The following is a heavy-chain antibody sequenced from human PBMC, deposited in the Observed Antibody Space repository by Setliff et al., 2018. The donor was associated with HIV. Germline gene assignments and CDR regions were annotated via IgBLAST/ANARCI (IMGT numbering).Heavy chain of an antibody. V-gene: IGHV3-30*04. CDR2: ITYNGSQK. Sequence: GGSLRLSCAVSGFTFSNYAMHWVRQAPGKGLEWVAVITYNGSQKYLSDSVKGRFTISRDNDINTLYLQMKSLRPEDTAVYYCAREWNGGYDYWGQGTLVTVSS. J-gene: IGHJ4*02. D-gene: IGHD2-8*01. CDR3: AREWNGGYDY. CDR1: GFTFSNYA.